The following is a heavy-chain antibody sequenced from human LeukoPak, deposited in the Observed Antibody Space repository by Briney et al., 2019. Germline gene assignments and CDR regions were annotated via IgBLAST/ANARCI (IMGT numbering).Heavy chain of an antibody. CDR3: AREGGHDYGDYHYFDY. J-gene: IGHJ4*02. V-gene: IGHV3-33*01. CDR2: IWYDGSNK. D-gene: IGHD4-17*01. CDR1: GFTFSSYG. Sequence: GGSPRLSCAASGFTFSSYGMHWVRQAPGKGLEWVAVIWYDGSNKYYADSVKGRFTISRDNSKNTLYLQMNSLRAEDTAVYYCAREGGHDYGDYHYFDYWGQGTLVTVSS.